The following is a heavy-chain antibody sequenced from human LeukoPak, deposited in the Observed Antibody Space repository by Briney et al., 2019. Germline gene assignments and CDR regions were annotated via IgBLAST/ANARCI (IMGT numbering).Heavy chain of an antibody. V-gene: IGHV1-2*04. D-gene: IGHD6-6*01. Sequence: ASVKVSCKASGYTFTGYYMHWVRQAPGQGLEWMGWINPNSGGTNYAQKFQGWVTMTRDTSISTAYMELSRLRSDDTAVYYCARVGRIAAGWFDPWGQGTLVTVSS. J-gene: IGHJ5*02. CDR1: GYTFTGYY. CDR2: INPNSGGT. CDR3: ARVGRIAAGWFDP.